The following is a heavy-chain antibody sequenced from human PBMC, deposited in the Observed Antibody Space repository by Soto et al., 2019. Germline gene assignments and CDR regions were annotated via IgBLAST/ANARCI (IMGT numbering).Heavy chain of an antibody. Sequence: GGSLRLSCAASGFTFSSYAMSWVRQAPGKGLEWVSGNSGRCGSTHYADSVKGRFTISRDNSKNTLYLQMNSLRAEDTAVYYCAKPQYYDFWSGYYSWGQGTLVTVSS. J-gene: IGHJ5*02. D-gene: IGHD3-3*01. CDR1: GFTFSSYA. CDR2: NSGRCGST. CDR3: AKPQYYDFWSGYYS. V-gene: IGHV3-23*01.